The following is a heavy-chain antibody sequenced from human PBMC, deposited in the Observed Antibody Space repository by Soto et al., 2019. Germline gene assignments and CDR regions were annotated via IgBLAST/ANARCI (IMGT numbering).Heavy chain of an antibody. CDR3: ARGTMIVVAIDY. V-gene: IGHV4-34*01. CDR2: INHSGST. D-gene: IGHD3-22*01. J-gene: IGHJ4*02. Sequence: SETLSLTCAVYGGSFSGYYWSWIRQPPGKGLEWIGEINHSGSTNYNPSLKSRVTISVDTSKNQFSLKLSSVTAADTAVYYCARGTMIVVAIDYWGQGTLVTVSS. CDR1: GGSFSGYY.